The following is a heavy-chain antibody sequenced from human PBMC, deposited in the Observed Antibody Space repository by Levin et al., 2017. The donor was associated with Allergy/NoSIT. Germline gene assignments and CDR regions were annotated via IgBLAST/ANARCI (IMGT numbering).Heavy chain of an antibody. CDR3: ATGLHLAMAPVAGFDY. D-gene: IGHD6-19*01. CDR1: GYTLTELS. J-gene: IGHJ4*02. V-gene: IGHV1-24*01. Sequence: GESLKISCKVSGYTLTELSMHWVRQAPGKGLEWMGGFDPEDGETIYAQKFQGRVTMTEDTSTDTAYMELSSLRSEDTAVYYCATGLHLAMAPVAGFDYWGQGTLVTVSS. CDR2: FDPEDGET.